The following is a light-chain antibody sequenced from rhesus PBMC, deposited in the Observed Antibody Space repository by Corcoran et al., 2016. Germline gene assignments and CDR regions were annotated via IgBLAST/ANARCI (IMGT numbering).Light chain of an antibody. Sequence: DIQMTQSPSSLSASLGDRVTIACTARENVNYYLHCYQQKPGTAPKLLVYKASTLQSWVPSRFSGSGSGTEFTLTISSLQPEDFATYYCQHSYNSPYTFGHGTKLDIK. CDR1: ENVNYY. CDR3: QHSYNSPYT. J-gene: IGKJ3*01. CDR2: KAS. V-gene: IGKV1-74*01.